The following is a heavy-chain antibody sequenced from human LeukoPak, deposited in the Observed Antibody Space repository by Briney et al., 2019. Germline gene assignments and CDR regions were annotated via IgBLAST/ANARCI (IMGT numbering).Heavy chain of an antibody. V-gene: IGHV3-21*01. D-gene: IGHD3-22*01. CDR3: ARNFESVVVITHIDY. CDR1: GFTFSNYS. J-gene: IGHJ4*02. Sequence: GGSLRLSCAASGFTFSNYSMNWVRQAPGKGLEWVSSISSSSSYIYYADSVKGRFTISRDNAKNSLYLQMNSLRAEDTAVYYCARNFESVVVITHIDYWGQGTLVTVSS. CDR2: ISSSSSYI.